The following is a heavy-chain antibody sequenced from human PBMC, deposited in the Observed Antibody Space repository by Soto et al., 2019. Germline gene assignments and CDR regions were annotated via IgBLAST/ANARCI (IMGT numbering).Heavy chain of an antibody. Sequence: QVHLVQSGVEVKTPGASVKVSCQASGYTFFTYDISWVRQAPGQGLEWMGWISTYSGDTKYAQKYQGRITMTTDSPTTPAYQELRTLRSDDTAVYYCASHPGRPTSENWCASRGHATLVTVSP. CDR1: GYTFFTYD. J-gene: IGHJ4*01. V-gene: IGHV1-18*01. CDR3: ASHPGRPTSENWCAS. D-gene: IGHD6-6*01. CDR2: ISTYSGDT.